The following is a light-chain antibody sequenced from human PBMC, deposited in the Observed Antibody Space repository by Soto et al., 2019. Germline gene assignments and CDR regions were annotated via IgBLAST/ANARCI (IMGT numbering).Light chain of an antibody. V-gene: IGKV3-15*01. J-gene: IGKJ4*01. CDR2: DAS. CDR1: QSISSN. Sequence: ETVMTQSPATLSVSPGERATLSCRASQSISSNLAWFQQKPGQAPRLLIYDASTMATGFPARFSGSGSGTEFTLTISSLQSEDFAVYYCQQRSNWPPALTFGGGTKVDIK. CDR3: QQRSNWPPALT.